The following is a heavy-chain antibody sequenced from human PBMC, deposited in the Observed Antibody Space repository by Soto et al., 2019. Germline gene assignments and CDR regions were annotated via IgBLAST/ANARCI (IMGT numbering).Heavy chain of an antibody. Sequence: QVQLVQSGAEVKKPGASVKVSCKASGYTFTAYGINWVLQAPGQGLEWMGWISTYNGNTKYPQKFQGRVTMTKDTSTTTAYMELRSLRSDDTAVYYCARGAGTTAGTFEHWGQGTLVTVSS. V-gene: IGHV1-18*01. D-gene: IGHD6-19*01. CDR3: ARGAGTTAGTFEH. J-gene: IGHJ4*02. CDR1: GYTFTAYG. CDR2: ISTYNGNT.